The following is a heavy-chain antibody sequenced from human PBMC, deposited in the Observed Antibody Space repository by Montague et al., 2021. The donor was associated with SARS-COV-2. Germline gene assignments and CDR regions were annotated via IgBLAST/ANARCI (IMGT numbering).Heavy chain of an antibody. CDR1: GGSISSSSYY. D-gene: IGHD3-22*01. V-gene: IGHV4-39*01. J-gene: IGHJ5*02. Sequence: SETLSLTCIVSGGSISSSSYYWGWIRQPPGKGLEWIGSIYYSGSTYYNPSLKRRVTISVDTSKNQFSLKLSPVTAADTAVSYCAGHQTSITMVVVDISSWCDPWGQGTLVTVSS. CDR3: AGHQTSITMVVVDISSWCDP. CDR2: IYYSGST.